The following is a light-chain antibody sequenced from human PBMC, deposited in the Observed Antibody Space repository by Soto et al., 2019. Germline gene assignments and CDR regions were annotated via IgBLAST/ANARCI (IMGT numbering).Light chain of an antibody. V-gene: IGKV1-9*01. CDR1: RDINNF. CDR3: RQLPSWT. CDR2: AS. Sequence: DIQLTQSPSSLSASVGDTVTITCRATRDINNFLAWYQERPGKAPKLLIYASTLHSGVPTRFRGNGTVTDFTLTICGLQPEDFWIYYCRQLPSWTFGPGTLVDVK. J-gene: IGKJ1*01.